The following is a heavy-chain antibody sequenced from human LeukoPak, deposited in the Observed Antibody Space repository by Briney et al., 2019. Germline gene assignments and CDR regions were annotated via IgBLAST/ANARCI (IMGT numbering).Heavy chain of an antibody. CDR1: GFTFSSYS. CDR3: AGSSSLDY. V-gene: IGHV3-48*04. D-gene: IGHD6-13*01. J-gene: IGHJ4*02. CDR2: ISSSSSTI. Sequence: GGSLRLSCAASGFTFSSYSMNWVRQAPGKGLEWVSYISSSSSTIYYADSVKGRFTISRDNAKNSLCLQMNSLRAEDTAVYYCAGSSSLDYWGQGTLVTVSS.